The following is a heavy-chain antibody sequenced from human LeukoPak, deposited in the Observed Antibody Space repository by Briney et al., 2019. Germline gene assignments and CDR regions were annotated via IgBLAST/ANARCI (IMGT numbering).Heavy chain of an antibody. CDR3: TIDHILSSESYYNPSWFDP. D-gene: IGHD3-10*01. J-gene: IGHJ5*02. CDR1: GFTFGNAW. V-gene: IGHV3-15*01. Sequence: GGSLRLSCAASGFTFGNAWMTWVRQAPGKGLEWVCRIKSKTDGATTGYAAPVKGRFTISRDDSENTLYLQMNSLKTEDAAVYYCTIDHILSSESYYNPSWFDPWGQGTLVTVSS. CDR2: IKSKTDGATT.